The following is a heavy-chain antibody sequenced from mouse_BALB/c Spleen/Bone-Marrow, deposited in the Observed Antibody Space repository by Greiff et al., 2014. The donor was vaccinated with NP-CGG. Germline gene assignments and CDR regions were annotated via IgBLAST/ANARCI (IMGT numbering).Heavy chain of an antibody. CDR1: GFNIKDYY. V-gene: IGHV14-1*02. J-gene: IGHJ4*01. Sequence: EVQLQQSGAEIVRPGALVKLSCKASGFNIKDYYMQWVKQRPEQGLEWIGWIDPENGNTIYDPKFQGKASITADTSSNTAYLQLSSLTSEDTAVYYCARGDGNAMDYWGQGTSVTVSS. CDR3: ARGDGNAMDY. CDR2: IDPENGNT.